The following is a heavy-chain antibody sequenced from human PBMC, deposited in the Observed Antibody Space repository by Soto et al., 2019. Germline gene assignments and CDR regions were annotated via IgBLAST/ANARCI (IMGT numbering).Heavy chain of an antibody. CDR2: ISGSGGST. CDR1: GFTFSSYA. J-gene: IGHJ4*02. Sequence: GGSLRLSCAASGFTFSSYAMSWVRQAPGKGLEWVSAISGSGGSTYYADSVKGRFTISRDNSKNTLYLQMNSRRAEDTAVYYCAKDGEKGVGVVAATFAHWGQGTLVTVSP. V-gene: IGHV3-23*01. D-gene: IGHD2-15*01. CDR3: AKDGEKGVGVVAATFAH.